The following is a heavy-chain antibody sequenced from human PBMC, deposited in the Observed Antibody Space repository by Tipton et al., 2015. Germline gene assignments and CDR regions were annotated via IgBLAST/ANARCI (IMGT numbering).Heavy chain of an antibody. CDR1: GYSISSGYH. D-gene: IGHD4-23*01. CDR2: ISHSGNT. J-gene: IGHJ4*02. Sequence: TLSLTCAVSGYSISSGYHWGWIRQPPGKGLEWIGSISHSGNTYYNPSLKSRVTISVDTSKTQFSLKMSSVTASDTAVYYCARARGRHGGLFDSWGQGTLVTVSS. CDR3: ARARGRHGGLFDS. V-gene: IGHV4-38-2*01.